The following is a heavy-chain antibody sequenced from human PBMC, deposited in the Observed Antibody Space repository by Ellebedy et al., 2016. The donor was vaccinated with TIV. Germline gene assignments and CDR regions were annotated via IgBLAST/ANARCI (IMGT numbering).Heavy chain of an antibody. V-gene: IGHV3-23*01. D-gene: IGHD5-24*01. CDR1: GFTFSSYA. CDR2: ISGSGGST. J-gene: IGHJ4*02. CDR3: AKEDGRRWLQSLSVC. Sequence: GESLKISXAASGFTFSSYAMSWVRQAPGKGLEWVSAISGSGGSTYYADSVKGRFTISRDNSKNTLYLQMNSLRAEDTAVYYCAKEDGRRWLQSLSVCWGQGTLVTVSS.